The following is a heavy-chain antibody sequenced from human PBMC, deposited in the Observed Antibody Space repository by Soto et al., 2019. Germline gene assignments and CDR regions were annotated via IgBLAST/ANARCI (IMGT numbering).Heavy chain of an antibody. Sequence: PGGSLRLSCAASGFTFSSYGVHWVRQAPGKGLEWVAVIWYDGSNKYYADSVKGRFTISRDNSKNTLYLQMNSLRAEDTAVYYCARDEAVAGLLPVYWRQGTLVTVSS. V-gene: IGHV3-33*01. CDR2: IWYDGSNK. CDR3: ARDEAVAGLLPVY. CDR1: GFTFSSYG. J-gene: IGHJ4*02. D-gene: IGHD6-19*01.